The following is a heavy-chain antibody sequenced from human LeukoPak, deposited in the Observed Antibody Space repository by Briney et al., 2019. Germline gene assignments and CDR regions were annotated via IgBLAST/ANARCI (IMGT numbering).Heavy chain of an antibody. Sequence: GESLKISCKGSGYSFTRYWISWVRQMPGPGLEWLGRIDPGDSYTKYSPSFQGHVTISADKSISTAYLQWSSLKASDTAMYYCARQDTAMVTDYWGQGTLVTVSS. CDR2: IDPGDSYT. D-gene: IGHD5-18*01. J-gene: IGHJ4*02. CDR1: GYSFTRYW. V-gene: IGHV5-10-1*01. CDR3: ARQDTAMVTDY.